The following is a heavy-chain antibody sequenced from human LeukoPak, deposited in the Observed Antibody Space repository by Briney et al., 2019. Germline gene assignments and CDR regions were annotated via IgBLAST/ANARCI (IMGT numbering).Heavy chain of an antibody. CDR1: GGSISSSSYY. J-gene: IGHJ4*02. CDR3: AREGGYYGIDY. D-gene: IGHD3-22*01. CDR2: IYYSGST. V-gene: IGHV4-39*07. Sequence: SETLSLTCTVSGGSISSSSYYWGWIRQPPGKGLEWIGSIYYSGSTYYNPSLKSRVTISVDTSKNQFSLKLSSVTAADTAVYYCAREGGYYGIDYWGQGTLVTVSS.